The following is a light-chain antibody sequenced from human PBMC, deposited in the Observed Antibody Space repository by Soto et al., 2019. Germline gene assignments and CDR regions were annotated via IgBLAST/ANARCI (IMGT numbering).Light chain of an antibody. CDR3: SSYTTSNTRQIV. Sequence: QSALTQAASLSGSPGQSINISCTGTSSEVGGYNYVSWYQHHPGKAPKLIIYDVSNRPSGVSNPFSGSKSGNTASLTISGLQPEDEADYYCSSYTTSNTRQIVFGTGTKVTVL. CDR2: DVS. CDR1: SSEVGGYNY. V-gene: IGLV2-14*03. J-gene: IGLJ1*01.